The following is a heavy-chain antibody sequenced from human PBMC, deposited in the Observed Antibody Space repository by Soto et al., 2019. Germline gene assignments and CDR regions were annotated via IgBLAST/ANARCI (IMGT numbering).Heavy chain of an antibody. CDR3: ARDATSIAARPTDY. D-gene: IGHD6-6*01. V-gene: IGHV1-18*01. J-gene: IGHJ4*02. Sequence: QVQLVRSGPDVKKPGASVKVSCKASGYTFINYDISWVRQAPGQGLEWMGWISANSGNTKFAQKFQGRVTMTTDTSTSTAYMELRSLTSDDTAVYFCARDATSIAARPTDYWGQGTLVTVSS. CDR2: ISANSGNT. CDR1: GYTFINYD.